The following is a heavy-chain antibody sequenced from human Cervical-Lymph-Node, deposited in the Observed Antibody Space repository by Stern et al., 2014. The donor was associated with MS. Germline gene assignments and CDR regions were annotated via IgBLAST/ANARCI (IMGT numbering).Heavy chain of an antibody. J-gene: IGHJ5*02. CDR1: GITFSHSA. V-gene: IGHV1-58*02. D-gene: IGHD3-3*01. CDR3: ASERYTYYDDQRPPGGFDP. CDR2: VVVFNGDA. Sequence: QLVESGPEVKKPGTSVKVSCKASGITFSHSAIQWLRQARGQRPEWIGWVVVFNGDANYAPRVQERVPITRDMSTSTVYMELRSLRSEDTAIYYCASERYTYYDDQRPPGGFDPWGQGTLVTVSS.